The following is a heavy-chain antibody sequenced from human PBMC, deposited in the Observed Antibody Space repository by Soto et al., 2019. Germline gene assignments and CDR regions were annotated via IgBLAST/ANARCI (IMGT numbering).Heavy chain of an antibody. V-gene: IGHV4-30-4*01. J-gene: IGHJ4*02. CDR1: GGSISSGDYY. CDR3: ARGYCSGGSCGQADY. Sequence: QVQLQESGPGLVKPSQTLSLTCTVSGGSISSGDYYWSWIRQPPGKGLEWIGYIYYSGSTYYNPSLMSRVTISVDTSKNQFSLKLSSVTAADTAVYYCARGYCSGGSCGQADYWGQGTLVTVSS. D-gene: IGHD2-15*01. CDR2: IYYSGST.